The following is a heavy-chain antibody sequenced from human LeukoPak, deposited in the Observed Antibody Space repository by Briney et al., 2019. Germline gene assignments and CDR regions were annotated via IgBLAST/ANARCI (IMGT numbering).Heavy chain of an antibody. D-gene: IGHD3-10*02. V-gene: IGHV3-48*03. CDR2: ISSSGSTI. CDR1: GFTFSSYE. J-gene: IGHJ6*03. Sequence: GGSLRLSCAASGFTFSSYEMNWVRQAPGKGLEWVSYISSSGSTISYADSVNVRFNISRDNGKNSLYLQMNSLRAEDTAVYYCAELGITMIGGVWGKGTTVTISS. CDR3: AELGITMIGGV.